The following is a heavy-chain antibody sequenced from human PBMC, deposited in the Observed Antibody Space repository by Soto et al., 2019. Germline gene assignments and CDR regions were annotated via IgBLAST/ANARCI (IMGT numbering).Heavy chain of an antibody. CDR1: GFNFNNYG. V-gene: IGHV3-33*01. CDR2: IWNDGNGY. Sequence: QVQLVESGGGVVQPGRSLRLSCAAPGFNFNNYGMHWVRQAPGKGLEWVAVIWNDGNGYYNANSVKGRFTISRDNSKNTLYLQTSSLRAEDTAVYYCARRQISPPTRGAASARGGMDVWGQGTTVTVSS. CDR3: ARRQISPPTRGAASARGGMDV. J-gene: IGHJ6*02. D-gene: IGHD6-13*01.